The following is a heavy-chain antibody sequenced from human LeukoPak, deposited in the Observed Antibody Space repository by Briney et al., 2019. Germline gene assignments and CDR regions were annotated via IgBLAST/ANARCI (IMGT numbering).Heavy chain of an antibody. CDR3: ARGGHGGYSYVGY. CDR2: MNPNSGNT. CDR1: GYTFTSYD. V-gene: IGHV1-8*01. Sequence: ASVKVSCKASGYTFTSYDINWVRQATGQGLEWMGWMNPNSGNTGLAQKFQGRVTMTRSTSISTAYMELSSLTSEDTAVYFCARGGHGGYSYVGYWGQGTLVTVSS. D-gene: IGHD5-18*01. J-gene: IGHJ4*02.